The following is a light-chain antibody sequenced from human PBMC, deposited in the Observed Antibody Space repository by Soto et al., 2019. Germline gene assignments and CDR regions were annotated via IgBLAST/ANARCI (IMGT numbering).Light chain of an antibody. CDR1: QSVSSL. Sequence: EIVLTQSPVSLSLSPGEGAALSCRASQSVSSLLAWYQQKPGQAPRLLLYGASNRATGIPDRFSGSGSGTDFTLTISSLLSEDFAVYSCQQYNNWPLTIGGGTKVDIK. CDR3: QQYNNWPLT. CDR2: GAS. J-gene: IGKJ4*01. V-gene: IGKV3D-15*01.